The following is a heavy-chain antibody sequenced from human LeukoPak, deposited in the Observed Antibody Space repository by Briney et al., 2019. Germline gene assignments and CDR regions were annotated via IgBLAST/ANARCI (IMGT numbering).Heavy chain of an antibody. J-gene: IGHJ4*02. V-gene: IGHV3-23*01. Sequence: GGSLRLSCAASGFTSSSYAMSWVRQAPGKGLEWVSAISGSGGSTYYADSVKGRFTISRDNSKNTLYLQMNSLRAEDTAVYYCAKTALGYYYDSSGTSLDYWGQGTLVTVSS. CDR2: ISGSGGST. D-gene: IGHD3-22*01. CDR3: AKTALGYYYDSSGTSLDY. CDR1: GFTSSSYA.